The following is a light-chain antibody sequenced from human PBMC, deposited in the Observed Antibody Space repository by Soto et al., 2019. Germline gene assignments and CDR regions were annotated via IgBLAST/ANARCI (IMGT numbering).Light chain of an antibody. V-gene: IGKV3-11*01. CDR3: QQRSIWPLT. Sequence: EIVLTQSLATLSMSPGERATLSCRASQSVSSSLAWYQQKPGQAPRLLIYDASSRASGIPARFSGSGSGTDFTLTISSLEAEDFAVYYCQQRSIWPLTFGGGTKV. J-gene: IGKJ4*01. CDR2: DAS. CDR1: QSVSSS.